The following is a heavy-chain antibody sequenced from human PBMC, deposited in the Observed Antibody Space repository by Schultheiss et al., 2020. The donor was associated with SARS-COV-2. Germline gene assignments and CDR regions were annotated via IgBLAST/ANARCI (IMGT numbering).Heavy chain of an antibody. CDR2: ISGDNGNT. CDR3: AKEIAARAFDY. Sequence: ASVKVSCKASGYTFTSYGITWVRQAPGQGLEWMGWISGDNGNTDYAQKLKGRITMTTETSTTTAYMELRSLRSDDTAVYYCAKEIAARAFDYWGQGTLVTVSS. CDR1: GYTFTSYG. J-gene: IGHJ4*02. D-gene: IGHD6-6*01. V-gene: IGHV1-18*01.